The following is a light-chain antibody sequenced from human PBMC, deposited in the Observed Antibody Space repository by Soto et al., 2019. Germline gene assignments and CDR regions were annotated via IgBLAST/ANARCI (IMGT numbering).Light chain of an antibody. V-gene: IGLV2-23*01. CDR1: SGDVGSYNL. CDR3: CSYAAGSVLV. Sequence: QSALTQPASVSGSPGQSSTISCTGTSGDVGSYNLVSWYRHHPGKAPKLMIYEGTKRPSGVSNRFSGSKSGDTASLTIYGIQAEDEADYYCCSYAAGSVLVFGGGTKLTVL. J-gene: IGLJ2*01. CDR2: EGT.